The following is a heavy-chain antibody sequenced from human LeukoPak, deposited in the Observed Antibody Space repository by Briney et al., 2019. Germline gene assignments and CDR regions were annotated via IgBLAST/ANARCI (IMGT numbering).Heavy chain of an antibody. CDR2: IYPGYSDA. D-gene: IGHD6-13*01. CDR1: GYRLTNNW. V-gene: IGHV5-51*01. CDR3: VRFALSSSLDH. J-gene: IGHJ5*02. Sequence: GESLKISCKISGYRLTNNWIGWVCQVPGKGLEWMGLIYPGYSDAKYSPSFQGQVTLSVDTSISTAYSQLGGLRASDTAIYYCVRFALSSSLDHWGQGTLVTVSS.